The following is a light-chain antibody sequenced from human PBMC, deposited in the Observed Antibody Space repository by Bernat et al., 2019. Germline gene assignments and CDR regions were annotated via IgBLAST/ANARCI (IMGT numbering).Light chain of an antibody. V-gene: IGKV2-30*02. CDR3: MRGAYWPYT. CDR1: QRPVHNNGNTY. CDR2: MVS. Sequence: DVVMTQSPLSLPVTLGQPASISCRSSQRPVHNNGNTYLNWFHQRPGQSPRRLIYMVSKRDSGVPDRFSGSGSGTDFTLRISRVEAEDVGVYYCMRGAYWPYTFGQGTKLEIK. J-gene: IGKJ2*01.